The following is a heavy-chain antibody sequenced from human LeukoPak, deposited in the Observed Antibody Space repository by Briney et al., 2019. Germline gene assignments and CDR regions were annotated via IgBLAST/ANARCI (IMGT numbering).Heavy chain of an antibody. V-gene: IGHV4-59*08. J-gene: IGHJ4*02. CDR1: GGSISSYY. D-gene: IGHD3-3*02. Sequence: KPSETLSLTCTVSGGSISSYYWSWIRQPPGKGLEWIGYIYYSGSTNYNPSLKSRVTISVDTSKNQFSLKLSSVTAADTAVYYCARHDSIFGVVIYDYWGRGTLVTVSS. CDR3: ARHDSIFGVVIYDY. CDR2: IYYSGST.